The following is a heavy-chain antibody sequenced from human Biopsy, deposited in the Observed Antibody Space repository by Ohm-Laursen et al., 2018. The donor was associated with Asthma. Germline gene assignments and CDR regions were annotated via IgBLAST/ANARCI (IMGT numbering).Heavy chain of an antibody. D-gene: IGHD3-9*01. CDR1: GYTFINYA. V-gene: IGHV1-3*01. CDR3: ARTYYDFLTGQVNDAFVI. CDR2: INAGNGNT. Sequence: ASSVKVSCKASGYTFINYAIHWVRQAPGQRLEWMGWINAGNGNTKYSQKFQGRVTITRDTSASTAYMDLSSLRSEDTAVYYCARTYYDFLTGQVNDAFVIWGQGKMVTASS. J-gene: IGHJ3*02.